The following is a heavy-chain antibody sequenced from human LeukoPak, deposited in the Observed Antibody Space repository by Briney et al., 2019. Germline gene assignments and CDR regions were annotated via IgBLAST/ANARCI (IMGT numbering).Heavy chain of an antibody. D-gene: IGHD3-22*01. CDR3: ARFDSSGYYYFDY. CDR2: INPSGGST. V-gene: IGHV1-46*01. J-gene: IGHJ4*02. CDR1: GFTITSYY. Sequence: GGSLRLSCAASGFTITSYYMHWVRQAPGQGLEWMGIINPSGGSTSYAQKFQGRVTMTRDTSTSTVYMELSSLRSEDTAVYYCARFDSSGYYYFDYWGQGTLVTVSS.